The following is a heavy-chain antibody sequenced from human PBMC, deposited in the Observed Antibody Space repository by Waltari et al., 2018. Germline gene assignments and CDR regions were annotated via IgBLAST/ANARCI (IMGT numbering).Heavy chain of an antibody. D-gene: IGHD1-26*01. Sequence: QVQLVQSGAEVKKPGASVRVSCKASGFSFTGYYMHWVRQAPGQGLEWVGWINPNSGDTNYAQKFQGRVTMTRDTSISTVYMELSGLRSDDTALYYCARDLFYGTYAGAYWGQGTLVTVSS. CDR2: INPNSGDT. CDR1: GFSFTGYY. J-gene: IGHJ4*02. V-gene: IGHV1-2*02. CDR3: ARDLFYGTYAGAY.